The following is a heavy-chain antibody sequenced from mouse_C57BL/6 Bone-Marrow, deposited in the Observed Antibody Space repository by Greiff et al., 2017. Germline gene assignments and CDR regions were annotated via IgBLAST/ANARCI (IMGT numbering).Heavy chain of an antibody. CDR2: IDPNSGGT. V-gene: IGHV1-72*01. Sequence: QVQLQQSGAELVKPGASVKLSCKASGYTFTSYWMHWVKQRPGRGLEWIGWIDPNSGGTKYNEKFKSKATLTGDKPSSTAYMQISSLTSEDSAVYYCARRTTVVAYYFDYWGQGTTLTVSS. J-gene: IGHJ2*01. CDR3: ARRTTVVAYYFDY. CDR1: GYTFTSYW. D-gene: IGHD1-1*01.